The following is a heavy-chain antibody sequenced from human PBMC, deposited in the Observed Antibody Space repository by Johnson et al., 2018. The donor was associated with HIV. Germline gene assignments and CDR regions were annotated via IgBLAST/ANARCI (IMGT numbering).Heavy chain of an antibody. J-gene: IGHJ3*02. CDR3: ARDLTNWGVGDAFDI. Sequence: VQLVESGGGLVKPGGSLSLSCAASGFTFSDYYMSWIRQAPGKGLEWVGRIKSKTDGGTTDYAAPVNGRFPISRHDSKNMLYLQMNSLRAEDTAVYYCARDLTNWGVGDAFDIWGQGTMVTVSS. CDR2: IKSKTDGGTT. D-gene: IGHD7-27*01. V-gene: IGHV3-15*01. CDR1: GFTFSDYY.